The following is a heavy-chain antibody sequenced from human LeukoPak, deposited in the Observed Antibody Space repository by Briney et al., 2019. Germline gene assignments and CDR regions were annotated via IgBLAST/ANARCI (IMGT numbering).Heavy chain of an antibody. Sequence: GGSLRLSCAASGFTFSSYSMNWVRQARGKGLEWDSYISTSRTTIYYADSVKGRFTISRDNAKNSVDLQMNSLRAEDTAVYYCARGAAMDGPYNWFDPWGQGTLVTVSS. J-gene: IGHJ5*02. CDR3: ARGAAMDGPYNWFDP. V-gene: IGHV3-48*01. CDR1: GFTFSSYS. D-gene: IGHD2-8*01. CDR2: ISTSRTTI.